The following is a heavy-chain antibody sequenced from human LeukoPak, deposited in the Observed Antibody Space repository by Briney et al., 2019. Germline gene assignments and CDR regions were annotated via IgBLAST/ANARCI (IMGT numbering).Heavy chain of an antibody. CDR1: GFTFSSYA. J-gene: IGHJ4*02. CDR2: ISGSGGST. CDR3: AKDIRPPGYCSGGSCYSSSY. D-gene: IGHD2-15*01. Sequence: PGGSLRLSCAASGFTFSSYAMSWVRQAPGKGLEWVSAISGSGGSTYYADSVEGRFTISRDNSKNTLYLQMNSLRAEDTAVYYCAKDIRPPGYCSGGSCYSSSYWGQGTLVTVSS. V-gene: IGHV3-23*01.